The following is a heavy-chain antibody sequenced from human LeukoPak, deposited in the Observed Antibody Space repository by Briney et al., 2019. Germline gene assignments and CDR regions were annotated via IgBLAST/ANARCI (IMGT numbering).Heavy chain of an antibody. CDR3: ARVGFSSANN. Sequence: PGGSLRLSCTASGFTLSSYAMSWVRQAPGKGLEWVSLISGNAGSTYYADSVKGRFTISRDNAKNTLYLQMNSLRAEDTAVYYCARVGFSSANNWGQGTLVTVSS. CDR2: ISGNAGST. CDR1: GFTLSSYA. D-gene: IGHD6-19*01. J-gene: IGHJ1*01. V-gene: IGHV3-23*01.